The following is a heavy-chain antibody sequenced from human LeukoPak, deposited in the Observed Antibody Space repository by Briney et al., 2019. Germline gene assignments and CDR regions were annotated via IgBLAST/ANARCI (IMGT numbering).Heavy chain of an antibody. CDR1: GFTFSSYA. CDR3: AKDMDRDIVATTDY. J-gene: IGHJ4*02. Sequence: PGGSLRLSCAASGFTFSSYAMHWVRQAPGKGLEWVAVISYDGSNKYYADSVKGRFTISRDNSKNSLYLQMNSLRAEDTALYYCAKDMDRDIVATTDYWGQGTLVTVSS. CDR2: ISYDGSNK. V-gene: IGHV3-30*01. D-gene: IGHD5-12*01.